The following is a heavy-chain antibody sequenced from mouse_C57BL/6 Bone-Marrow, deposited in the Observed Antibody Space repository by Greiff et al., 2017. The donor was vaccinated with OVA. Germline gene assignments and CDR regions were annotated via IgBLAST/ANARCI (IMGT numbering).Heavy chain of an antibody. J-gene: IGHJ1*03. CDR2: IYPGSGST. D-gene: IGHD2-4*01. CDR1: GYTFTSYW. V-gene: IGHV1-55*01. CDR3: ARVIYYDYDWYFDV. Sequence: VQLQQPGAELVKPGASVKMSCKASGYTFTSYWITWVKQRPGQGLEWIGDIYPGSGSTNYNEKFKSKATLTVDTSSSTAYMQLSSLTSEDSAVYYCARVIYYDYDWYFDVWGTGTTVTGSS.